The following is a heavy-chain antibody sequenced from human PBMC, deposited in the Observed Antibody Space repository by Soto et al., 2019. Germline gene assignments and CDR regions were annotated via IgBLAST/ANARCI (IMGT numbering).Heavy chain of an antibody. CDR2: ISAYNGNT. J-gene: IGHJ5*02. CDR3: AGVYCSSTSCYDWFDP. V-gene: IGHV1-18*04. D-gene: IGHD2-2*01. Sequence: VKVSCKASGYTFTSYGISWVRQAPGQGLEWMGWISAYNGNTNYAQKLQGRVTMTTDTSTSTAYMELRSLRSDDTAVYYCAGVYCSSTSCYDWFDPWGQGTLVTVSS. CDR1: GYTFTSYG.